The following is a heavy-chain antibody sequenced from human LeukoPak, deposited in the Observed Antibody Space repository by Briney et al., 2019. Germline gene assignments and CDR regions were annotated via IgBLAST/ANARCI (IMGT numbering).Heavy chain of an antibody. CDR1: GDSISNYY. CDR3: ARTPTIAVAGKGWFDP. D-gene: IGHD6-19*01. Sequence: PSETLSLTCAVSGDSISNYYWSWIRQPPGKGLAWIGYIYYSGSTNYNPSLKSRVTISVDTSKNQFSLKLSSVTAADTAVYYCARTPTIAVAGKGWFDPWGQGTLVTVSS. CDR2: IYYSGST. V-gene: IGHV4-59*12. J-gene: IGHJ5*02.